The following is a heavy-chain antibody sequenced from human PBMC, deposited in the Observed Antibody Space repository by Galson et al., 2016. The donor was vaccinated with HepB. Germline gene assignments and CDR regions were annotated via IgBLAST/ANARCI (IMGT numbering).Heavy chain of an antibody. D-gene: IGHD1-14*01. CDR3: ARELDHSFYFDY. CDR1: GYTFNTYN. Sequence: SVKVSCKASGYTFNTYNMHWVRQAPGQGLEWMGIIKPSDGNTIYAQKFQDRITMARDTSTSTVYVELISQRSEDTAVYYCARELDHSFYFDYWGQGTLLTVSS. J-gene: IGHJ4*02. V-gene: IGHV1-46*02. CDR2: IKPSDGNT.